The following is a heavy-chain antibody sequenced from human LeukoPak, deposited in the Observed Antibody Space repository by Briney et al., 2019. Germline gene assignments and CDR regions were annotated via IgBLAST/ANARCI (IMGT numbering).Heavy chain of an antibody. CDR2: ISWNSGSI. J-gene: IGHJ5*02. Sequence: GGSLRLSCAASGFTFDDYAMHWVRQAPGKGLEWVSGISWNSGSIGYADSVRGRFAISRDNAKNSLFLQMNTLRVEDTAVYYCAKDSLLTVVSPVAASWGQGTLGTVSS. D-gene: IGHD4-23*01. CDR3: AKDSLLTVVSPVAAS. V-gene: IGHV3-9*01. CDR1: GFTFDDYA.